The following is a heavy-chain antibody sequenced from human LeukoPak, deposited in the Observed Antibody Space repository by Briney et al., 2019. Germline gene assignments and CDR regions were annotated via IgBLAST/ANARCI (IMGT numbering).Heavy chain of an antibody. Sequence: GESLRISCKGSGHSFTNHYINWVRQVPGKGLEWMGRIGPSDYYTNYSPSFQGHVTLSADRSISTAYLHWSSLKASDTAMYYCASSPTLVGTSPRVDFWGQGTLVTVSS. D-gene: IGHD2-21*01. CDR3: ASSPTLVGTSPRVDF. J-gene: IGHJ4*02. CDR2: IGPSDYYT. CDR1: GHSFTNHY. V-gene: IGHV5-10-1*01.